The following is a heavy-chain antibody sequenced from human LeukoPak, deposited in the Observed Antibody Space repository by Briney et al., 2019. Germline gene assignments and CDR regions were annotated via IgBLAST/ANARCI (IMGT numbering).Heavy chain of an antibody. Sequence: ASETLSLTCTVSGGSISSYYWSWIRQPPGKGLEWIGYIYYSGSTYYNPSLKSRVTISVDTSKNQFSLKLSSVTAADTAVYYCARDRRDILTGYTPDGFDYWGQGTLVTVSS. CDR3: ARDRRDILTGYTPDGFDY. CDR2: IYYSGST. J-gene: IGHJ4*02. V-gene: IGHV4-59*12. D-gene: IGHD3-9*01. CDR1: GGSISSYY.